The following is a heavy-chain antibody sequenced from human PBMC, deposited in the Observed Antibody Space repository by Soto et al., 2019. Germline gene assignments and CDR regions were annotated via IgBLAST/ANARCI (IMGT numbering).Heavy chain of an antibody. CDR1: GITFSSTW. Sequence: EVQLVESGGGLVKPGGSLRLSCAAPGITFSSTWMSWVRQAPGKGLEWVGRIKSNGDGGTADYAPPVRGRFTISRDDSKTTLYLQMDSLRIEDTAVYYCTTAVRDSSPWCDNWGQGTLVTVSS. J-gene: IGHJ4*02. CDR2: IKSNGDGGTA. V-gene: IGHV3-15*01. D-gene: IGHD3-22*01. CDR3: TTAVRDSSPWCDN.